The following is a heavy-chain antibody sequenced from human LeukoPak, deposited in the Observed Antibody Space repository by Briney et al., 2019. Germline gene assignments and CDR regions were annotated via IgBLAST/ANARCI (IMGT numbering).Heavy chain of an antibody. CDR3: ARHSLYCSSTSCYPHGYLDY. CDR1: GYSFTSYW. CDR2: IDPSDSYT. V-gene: IGHV5-10-1*01. D-gene: IGHD2-2*01. J-gene: IGHJ4*02. Sequence: RGESLKISCKGSGYSFTSYWISWVRQMPGKGLEWMGRIDPSDSYTNYSPSFQGHVTISADKSISTAYLQWSSLKASDTAMYYCARHSLYCSSTSCYPHGYLDYWGQGTLVTVSS.